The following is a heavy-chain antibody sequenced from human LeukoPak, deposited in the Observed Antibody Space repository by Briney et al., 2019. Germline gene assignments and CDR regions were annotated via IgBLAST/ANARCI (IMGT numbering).Heavy chain of an antibody. J-gene: IGHJ4*02. CDR3: ARVESSSWSLY. CDR2: IYYSGST. V-gene: IGHV4-39*07. D-gene: IGHD6-13*01. Sequence: SETLSLTCTVSGGSISSSSYYWGWIRQPPGKGLEWIGSIYYSGSTYYNPSLKSRVTISVDTSKNQFSLKLSSVTAADTAVYYCARVESSSWSLYWGQGTLVTASS. CDR1: GGSISSSSYY.